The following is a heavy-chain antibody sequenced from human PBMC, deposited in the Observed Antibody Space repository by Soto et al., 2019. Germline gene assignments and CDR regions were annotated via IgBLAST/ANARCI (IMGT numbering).Heavy chain of an antibody. Sequence: QVQLVESGGGVVQPGRSLRLSCAASGFTFSSYGMHWVRQAPGKGLEWVAVISYDGSNKYYADSVKGRFTISRDNSKKTLYLQMNSLRAGDTAVYYCANRGKGRSSWNLDYWGQGTLVTVSS. CDR2: ISYDGSNK. V-gene: IGHV3-30*18. J-gene: IGHJ4*02. CDR1: GFTFSSYG. CDR3: ANRGKGRSSWNLDY. D-gene: IGHD6-13*01.